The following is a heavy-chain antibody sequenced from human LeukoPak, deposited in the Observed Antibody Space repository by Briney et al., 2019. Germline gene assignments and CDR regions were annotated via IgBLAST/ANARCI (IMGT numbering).Heavy chain of an antibody. Sequence: SETLSLTCTVSGGSISSYYWSWIRQPPGKGLEWIGYIYYSGSTNYNPSLKSRVTISVDTSKNQFSLKLSSVTAADTAVYYCARGRGSGWYWGHWFDAFDIWGQGTMVTVSS. CDR3: ARGRGSGWYWGHWFDAFDI. J-gene: IGHJ3*02. V-gene: IGHV4-59*12. D-gene: IGHD6-19*01. CDR1: GGSISSYY. CDR2: IYYSGST.